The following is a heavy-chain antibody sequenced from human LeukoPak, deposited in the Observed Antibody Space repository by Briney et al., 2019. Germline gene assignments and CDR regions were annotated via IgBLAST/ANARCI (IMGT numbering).Heavy chain of an antibody. J-gene: IGHJ4*02. V-gene: IGHV1-18*04. Sequence: ASVKVSCKASGYTFTSYGISWVRQAPGQGLEWMGWISAYNGNTNYAQKLQGRVTMTTNTSTSTAYMELRSLRSDDTAVYYCASVGQQQNLFDYWGQGTLVTVSS. CDR3: ASVGQQQNLFDY. CDR1: GYTFTSYG. CDR2: ISAYNGNT. D-gene: IGHD6-13*01.